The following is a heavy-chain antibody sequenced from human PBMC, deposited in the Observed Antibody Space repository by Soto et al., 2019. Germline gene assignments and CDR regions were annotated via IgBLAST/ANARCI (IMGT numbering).Heavy chain of an antibody. J-gene: IGHJ4*02. CDR3: ARERLGSSGWTRYFDY. D-gene: IGHD6-19*01. CDR1: GYTFTSYC. Sequence: ASVKVSCKASGYTFTSYCISWVRQAPGQGLEWMGWISAYNGNTNYAQKLQGRVTMTTDTSTSTAYMELRSLRSDDTAVYYCARERLGSSGWTRYFDYWGQGTLVTVSS. V-gene: IGHV1-18*04. CDR2: ISAYNGNT.